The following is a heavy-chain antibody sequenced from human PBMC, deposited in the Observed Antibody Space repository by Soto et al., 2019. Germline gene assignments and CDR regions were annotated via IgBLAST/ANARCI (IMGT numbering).Heavy chain of an antibody. J-gene: IGHJ4*02. CDR1: GYTFTGYY. CDR3: ARDESLYYYGSGRDY. V-gene: IGHV1-2*02. D-gene: IGHD3-10*01. Sequence: ASVKVSCKASGYTFTGYYMHWVRQAPGQGLEWMGWINPNSGGTNYAQKFQGRVTMTRDTSISTAYMELSRLRSDDTAVYYCARDESLYYYGSGRDYWGQGTLVTVSS. CDR2: INPNSGGT.